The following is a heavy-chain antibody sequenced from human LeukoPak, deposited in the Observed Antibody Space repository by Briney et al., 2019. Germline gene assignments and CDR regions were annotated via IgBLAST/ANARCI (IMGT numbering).Heavy chain of an antibody. CDR3: ARDSATTLGSYYYGLDV. CDR2: IYHSGNT. CDR1: GGSISSSSYY. D-gene: IGHD5-12*01. Sequence: PSETLSLTCTVSGGSISSSSYYWGWIRQPPGKGLEWIGEIYHSGNTNYNPSLKSRVTISVDKSNNHFSLKMNSVTAADTAVYYCARDSATTLGSYYYGLDVWGQGTTVTVSS. J-gene: IGHJ6*02. V-gene: IGHV4-39*02.